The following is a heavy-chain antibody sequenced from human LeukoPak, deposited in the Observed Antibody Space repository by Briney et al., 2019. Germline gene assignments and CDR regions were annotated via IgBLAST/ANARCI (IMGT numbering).Heavy chain of an antibody. J-gene: IGHJ4*02. CDR3: ASGPYLAARSGGFDY. CDR2: IIPILGIA. CDR1: GGTFSSYA. V-gene: IGHV1-69*04. Sequence: ASVKVSCKASGGTFSSYAISRVRQAPGQGLEWMGRIIPILGIANYAQKFQGRVTITADKSTSTAYMELSSLRSEDTAVYYCASGPYLAARSGGFDYWGQGTLVTVSS. D-gene: IGHD2-8*02.